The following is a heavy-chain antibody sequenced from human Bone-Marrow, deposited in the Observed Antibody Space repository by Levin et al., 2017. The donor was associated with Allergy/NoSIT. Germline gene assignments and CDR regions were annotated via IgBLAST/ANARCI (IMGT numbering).Heavy chain of an antibody. D-gene: IGHD2-15*01. CDR3: ARRTCSGGSCYSWTDYDYYGMDV. CDR2: IYYSGST. Sequence: SETLSLTCTVSGGSISSSSYYWGWIRQPPGKGLEWIGSIYYSGSTYYNPSLKSRVTISVDTSKNQFSLKLSSVTAADTAVYYCARRTCSGGSCYSWTDYDYYGMDVWGQGTTVTVSS. CDR1: GGSISSSSYY. J-gene: IGHJ6*02. V-gene: IGHV4-39*01.